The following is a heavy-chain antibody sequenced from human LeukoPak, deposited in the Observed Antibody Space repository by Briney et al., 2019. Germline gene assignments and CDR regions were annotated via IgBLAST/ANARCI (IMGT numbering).Heavy chain of an antibody. CDR1: GYTFSSYD. CDR3: ARAVRNQLLSEY. Sequence: ASVEVSCRTSGYTFSSYDVTWVRQAPGKGLEYMGWMNPNSGNTGCAQKFRGRITMTSDASITSAYMELSSLTSEDTAVYYCARAVRNQLLSEYWGQGTLITVSS. J-gene: IGHJ4*02. CDR2: MNPNSGNT. D-gene: IGHD2-2*01. V-gene: IGHV1-8*01.